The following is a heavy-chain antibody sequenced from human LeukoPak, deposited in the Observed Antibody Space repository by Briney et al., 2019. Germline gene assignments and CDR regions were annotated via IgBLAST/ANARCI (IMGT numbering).Heavy chain of an antibody. CDR1: GGSISSSSYY. V-gene: IGHV4-39*01. CDR3: ATRDILTGYYGGGVDY. D-gene: IGHD3-9*01. Sequence: PSETLSLTCTVSGGSISSSSYYWGWIRQPPGKGLEWIGRIYYSGSTDYNPPLKSRVTISVDTSKNQFSLKLSSVTAADTAVYYCATRDILTGYYGGGVDYWGQGTLVTVSS. CDR2: IYYSGST. J-gene: IGHJ4*02.